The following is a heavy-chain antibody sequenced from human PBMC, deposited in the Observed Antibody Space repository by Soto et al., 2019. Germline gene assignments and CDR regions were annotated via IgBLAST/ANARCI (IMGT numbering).Heavy chain of an antibody. CDR3: AKDPTRWVGAGTAYYGMDV. V-gene: IGHV3-23*01. CDR2: ISGSGGST. CDR1: GFTFSSYA. D-gene: IGHD1-26*01. Sequence: PGGSLRLSCAASGFTFSSYAMSWVRQAPGKGLEWVSAISGSGGSTYYADSVKGRFTISRDNSKNTLYLQMNSLRAEDTAVYYCAKDPTRWVGAGTAYYGMDVWGQGTTVTVSS. J-gene: IGHJ6*02.